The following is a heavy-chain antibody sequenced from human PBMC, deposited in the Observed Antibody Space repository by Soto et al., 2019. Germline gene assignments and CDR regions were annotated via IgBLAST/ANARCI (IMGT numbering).Heavy chain of an antibody. CDR3: AKAELGMAALDI. CDR2: ISGLGNRV. CDR1: GFTFNKHA. J-gene: IGHJ3*02. V-gene: IGHV3-23*01. Sequence: EVQLLESGGELVQPGGSLRLSCEASGFTFNKHAMNWVRQAPGKGLEWVSSISGLGNRVYYADSVKGRFTISRDNSKNTVYLQMSSLRAEDTAIFYCAKAELGMAALDIWGPGTMVTVSS. D-gene: IGHD3-10*01.